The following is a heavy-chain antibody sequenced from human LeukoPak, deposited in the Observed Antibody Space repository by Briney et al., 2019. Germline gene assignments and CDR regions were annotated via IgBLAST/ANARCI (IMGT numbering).Heavy chain of an antibody. CDR3: ARALSQLADFDY. CDR2: IYHSGST. Sequence: SQTLSLTCTVSGGSISSGGYYWSWIRQPPGKGLEWIGYIYHSGSTYYNPSLKSRVTISVDRSKNQFSLKLSSVTAADTAVYYCARALSQLADFDYWGQGTLVTVSS. V-gene: IGHV4-30-2*01. D-gene: IGHD6-13*01. CDR1: GGSISSGGYY. J-gene: IGHJ4*02.